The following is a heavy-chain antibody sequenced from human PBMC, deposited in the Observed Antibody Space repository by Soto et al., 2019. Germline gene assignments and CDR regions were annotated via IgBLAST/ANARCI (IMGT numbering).Heavy chain of an antibody. CDR1: GFTSSSYS. V-gene: IGHV3-23*01. Sequence: PGGSLRLSCAASGFTSSSYSMTWVRQAPGKGLEWVAHITGSAGTTYYADSAKGRFTISRDTSRNTVYLQMNSLRAEDTALYYCAKCMQAYWNYDAHHIWGQGTMVTVSS. CDR2: ITGSAGTT. J-gene: IGHJ3*02. D-gene: IGHD2-8*01. CDR3: AKCMQAYWNYDAHHI.